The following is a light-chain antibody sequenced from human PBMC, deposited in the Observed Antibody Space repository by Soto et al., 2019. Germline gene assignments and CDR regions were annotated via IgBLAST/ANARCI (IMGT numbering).Light chain of an antibody. Sequence: EIVMTQSPATLSVSPGERATLSCRASQSVSSNLAWYQQKPGQAPRLLFYGASTRATGIPARFSGSGSGTEFTLTISSLQSEDFAVYYCQQYNNWPPRTFGQGTKVDIK. CDR1: QSVSSN. V-gene: IGKV3-15*01. CDR2: GAS. CDR3: QQYNNWPPRT. J-gene: IGKJ1*01.